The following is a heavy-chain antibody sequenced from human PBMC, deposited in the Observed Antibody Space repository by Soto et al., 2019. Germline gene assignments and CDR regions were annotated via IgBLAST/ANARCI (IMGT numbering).Heavy chain of an antibody. CDR2: INTDGSVA. V-gene: IGHV3-74*03. D-gene: IGHD2-2*01. Sequence: EVQLVESGGGLVQPGESLRLSCAASGLTFRSYWMHWVRQAPGKGLVWVSRINTDGSVAMYVDSVKGRFTISRDNAKNTLFLHMNSLRAEATAVYYCVRDMPLWRLDAWGRGTLVTVSS. CDR1: GLTFRSYW. CDR3: VRDMPLWRLDA. J-gene: IGHJ5*02.